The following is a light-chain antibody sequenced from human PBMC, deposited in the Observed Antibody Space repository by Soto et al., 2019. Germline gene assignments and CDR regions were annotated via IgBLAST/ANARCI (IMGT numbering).Light chain of an antibody. V-gene: IGKV3-11*01. CDR3: QQRGTWPPT. J-gene: IGKJ2*01. Sequence: EIVLTQSPATLSLSPGQRATLSCRASQSVTFYLAWYQQKPGQAPRLLIYDTSSRATGIPARFSGSGSGTEFTLTISSLEPGDFAVYYCQQRGTWPPTFGQGTKLEIK. CDR2: DTS. CDR1: QSVTFY.